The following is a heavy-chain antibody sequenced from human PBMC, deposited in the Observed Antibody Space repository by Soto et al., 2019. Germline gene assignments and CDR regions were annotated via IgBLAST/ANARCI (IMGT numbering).Heavy chain of an antibody. J-gene: IGHJ6*02. CDR3: ARGADREDIVVVVAATLYGMDV. CDR1: GFTFSSYA. V-gene: IGHV3-30-3*01. Sequence: GGSLRLSCAASGFTFSSYAIHWVRQAPGKGLEWVAVISYDGSNKYYADSVKGRFTISRDNSKNTLYLQMNSLRAEDTAVYYCARGADREDIVVVVAATLYGMDVWGQGTTVTVSS. D-gene: IGHD2-15*01. CDR2: ISYDGSNK.